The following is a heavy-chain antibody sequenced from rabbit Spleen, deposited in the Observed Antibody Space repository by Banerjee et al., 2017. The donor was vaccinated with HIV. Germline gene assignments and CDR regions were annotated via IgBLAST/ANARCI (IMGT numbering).Heavy chain of an antibody. J-gene: IGHJ4*01. CDR3: ARGTHNSNEL. Sequence: EESGGDLVQPEGSLTLTCTASGLSFNNYYWGCWVRQAPGKGLQWIACIDAGSSGNTYYANWAKGRFTISKASSTTVTLQMTSLTVADTAAYFCARGTHNSNELWGPGTLVTVS. CDR1: GLSFNNYYW. V-gene: IGHV1S45*01. D-gene: IGHD1-1*01. CDR2: IDAGSSGNT.